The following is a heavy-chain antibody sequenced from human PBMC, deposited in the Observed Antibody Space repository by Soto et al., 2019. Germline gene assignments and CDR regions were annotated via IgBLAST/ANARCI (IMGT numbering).Heavy chain of an antibody. CDR1: SGSFSVYY. J-gene: IGHJ6*02. CDR3: ARGRYGSSPTTYYYYGMDV. V-gene: IGHV4-34*01. Sequence: QVQLQQWGAGLLKPSETLSLTCAVYSGSFSVYYWTWIRQPPGKGLEWIGEINHSGSTNYNPSLKSRVTISIDTSQNQFSLKLSSVTAADTAVYYCARGRYGSSPTTYYYYGMDVWGQGTTVTVSS. D-gene: IGHD6-13*01. CDR2: INHSGST.